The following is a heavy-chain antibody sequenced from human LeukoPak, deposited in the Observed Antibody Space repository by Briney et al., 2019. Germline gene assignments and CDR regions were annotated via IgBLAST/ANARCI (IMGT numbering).Heavy chain of an antibody. V-gene: IGHV1-8*03. CDR1: GYTFTSYG. CDR3: ARGRTITGTTGDWFDP. Sequence: GASVKVSCKASGYTFTSYGINWERQATGQGLEWMGWMNPNSGNTGYAQKFQGRVTITRNTSISTAYMELSSLRSEDTAVYYCARGRTITGTTGDWFDPWGQGTLVTVSS. CDR2: MNPNSGNT. D-gene: IGHD1-7*01. J-gene: IGHJ5*02.